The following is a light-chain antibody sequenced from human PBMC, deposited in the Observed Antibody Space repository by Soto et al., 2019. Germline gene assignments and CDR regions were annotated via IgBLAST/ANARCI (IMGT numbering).Light chain of an antibody. CDR1: QSISNY. V-gene: IGKV1-39*01. Sequence: DIQMTQSPSSLSASVGDRVTITCRASQSISNYLNWYQQKPGKAPKLLIYAASSLQSGVPSRFSGSGSGTDFTLTISSLQPEDFATDFCQQTDTTPITFGQGTRLYIK. CDR3: QQTDTTPIT. J-gene: IGKJ5*01. CDR2: AAS.